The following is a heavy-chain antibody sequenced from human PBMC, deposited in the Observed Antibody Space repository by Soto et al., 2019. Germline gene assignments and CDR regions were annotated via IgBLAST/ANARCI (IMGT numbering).Heavy chain of an antibody. CDR1: GGSISSSSYY. J-gene: IGHJ5*02. V-gene: IGHV4-39*01. CDR2: IYYSGST. D-gene: IGHD1-1*01. CDR3: ARQMPLQRWFDP. Sequence: QLQLQESGPGLVKPSETLSLTCTVSGGSISSSSYYWGWIRQPPGKGLEWIGSIYYSGSTYYNPSLKSRVTISVDTSKNQFSLKLSSVTAADTAVYYCARQMPLQRWFDPWGQGTLVTVSS.